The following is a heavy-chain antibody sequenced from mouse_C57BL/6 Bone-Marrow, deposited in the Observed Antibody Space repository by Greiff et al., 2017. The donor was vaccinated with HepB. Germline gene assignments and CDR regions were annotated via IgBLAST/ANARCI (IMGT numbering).Heavy chain of an antibody. V-gene: IGHV1-82*01. Sequence: VMLVESGPELVKPGASVKISCKASGYAFSSSWMNWVKQRPGKGLEWIGRIYPGDGDTNYNGKFKGKATLTADKSSSTAYMQLSSLTSEDSAVYFCARDLVTTVVARGDYWGQGTTLTVSS. D-gene: IGHD1-1*01. J-gene: IGHJ2*01. CDR2: IYPGDGDT. CDR3: ARDLVTTVVARGDY. CDR1: GYAFSSSW.